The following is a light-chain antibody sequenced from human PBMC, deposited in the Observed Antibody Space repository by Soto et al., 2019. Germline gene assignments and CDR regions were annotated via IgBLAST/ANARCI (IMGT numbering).Light chain of an antibody. J-gene: IGKJ4*01. Sequence: EIVLTQSPGTLSLSPGERATLSCRASQSVSSTYLAWYQQKPGQAPRLLIYRASSRATGIPDRFSGSGSGTEFTHTISILEPEDFAVYYCQQYVNSPLTFGGGTKVEIK. CDR2: RAS. CDR3: QQYVNSPLT. CDR1: QSVSSTY. V-gene: IGKV3-20*01.